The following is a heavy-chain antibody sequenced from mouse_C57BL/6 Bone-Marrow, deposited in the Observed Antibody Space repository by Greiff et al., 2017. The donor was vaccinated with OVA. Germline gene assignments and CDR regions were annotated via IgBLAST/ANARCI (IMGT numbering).Heavy chain of an antibody. D-gene: IGHD2-3*01. Sequence: EVKLVESGPELVKPGASVKISCKASGYTFTDYYMNWVKQSHGKSLEWIGDINPNNGGTSYNQKFKGKATLTVDKSSSTAYMELRSLTSEDSAVYYCARDDGYLYWYFDVWGTGTTVTVSS. CDR1: GYTFTDYY. CDR2: INPNNGGT. V-gene: IGHV1-26*01. CDR3: ARDDGYLYWYFDV. J-gene: IGHJ1*03.